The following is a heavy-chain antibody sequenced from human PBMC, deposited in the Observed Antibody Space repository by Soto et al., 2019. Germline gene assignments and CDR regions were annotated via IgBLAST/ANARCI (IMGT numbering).Heavy chain of an antibody. Sequence: NPSETLSLTCTVSGGSISSYYWSWIRQPPGKGLEWIGYIYYSGSTNYNPSLKSRVTISVDTSKNQFSLKLSSVTAADTAVYYCARRGHYYYGMDVWGQGTTVTVSS. CDR2: IYYSGST. CDR1: GGSISSYY. D-gene: IGHD3-10*01. J-gene: IGHJ6*02. V-gene: IGHV4-59*08. CDR3: ARRGHYYYGMDV.